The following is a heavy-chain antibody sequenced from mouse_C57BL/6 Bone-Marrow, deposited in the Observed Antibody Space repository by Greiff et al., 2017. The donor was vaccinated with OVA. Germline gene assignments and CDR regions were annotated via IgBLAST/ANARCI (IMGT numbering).Heavy chain of an antibody. CDR3: AREDYEWYFDV. CDR1: GFTFSDYG. D-gene: IGHD2-4*01. Sequence: EVKLMESGGGLVKPGGSLKLSCAASGFTFSDYGMHWVRQAPEKGLEWVAYISRGSSTIYYADTVKGRFTISRDNAKNTPFLQMTSLRSEDTAMYYCAREDYEWYFDVWGTGTTVTVSS. V-gene: IGHV5-17*01. J-gene: IGHJ1*03. CDR2: ISRGSSTI.